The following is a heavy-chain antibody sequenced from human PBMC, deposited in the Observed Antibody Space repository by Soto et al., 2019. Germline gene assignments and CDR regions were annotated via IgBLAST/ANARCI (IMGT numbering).Heavy chain of an antibody. Sequence: GGSLRLSCAASGFTFSSYAMSWVRQPPGKGLKWVSAISTSGGSTYYADSVKGRFTISRDNSKNTLCLQMNSLRAEDTAVYYCAKEREYCTYGACAAVWGKETTVTVSS. CDR1: GFTFSSYA. CDR3: AKEREYCTYGACAAV. J-gene: IGHJ6*04. CDR2: ISTSGGST. D-gene: IGHD2-8*01. V-gene: IGHV3-23*01.